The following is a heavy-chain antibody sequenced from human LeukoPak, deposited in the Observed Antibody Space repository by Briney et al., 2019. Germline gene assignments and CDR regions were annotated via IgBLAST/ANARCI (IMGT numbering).Heavy chain of an antibody. CDR2: IYTSGST. D-gene: IGHD3-22*01. Sequence: SQTLSLTWTVAGASISSYSCGWIRHPAEEGLEWIGRIYTSGSTNYNPSLKSRFTISVDTSKNQFSLKLSSVTAADTAVYYCARFNYYDSSGYPNWFDPWGRGTLVTVSS. V-gene: IGHV4-4*07. CDR1: GASISSYS. CDR3: ARFNYYDSSGYPNWFDP. J-gene: IGHJ5*02.